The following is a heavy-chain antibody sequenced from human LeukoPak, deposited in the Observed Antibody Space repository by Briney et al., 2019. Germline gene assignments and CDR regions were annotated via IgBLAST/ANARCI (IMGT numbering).Heavy chain of an antibody. J-gene: IGHJ4*02. Sequence: GGSLRLSCAASGFTFSSYSMNWVRQAPGKGLEWVSSISSSSSYIYYADSVKGRFTISRDNAKNSLYLQMNSLRAEDTAVYYCARDQSGSYWEPFDYWGQGTLVTVSS. CDR1: GFTFSSYS. CDR3: ARDQSGSYWEPFDY. CDR2: ISSSSSYI. V-gene: IGHV3-21*01. D-gene: IGHD1-26*01.